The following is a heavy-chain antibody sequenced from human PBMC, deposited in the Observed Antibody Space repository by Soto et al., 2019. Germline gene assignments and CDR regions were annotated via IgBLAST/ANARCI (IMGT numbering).Heavy chain of an antibody. D-gene: IGHD3-16*01. Sequence: QVQLQQSGPGLVKPSQTLSLTCAISGDSVSTNDATWDWIRQSPSRGLEWLGRTYYMSRWQTDYAVSVKSQRSINPDTSNNQVSLQLNSVTPDDTAVYYCARLIGNSWLDSWGQGTLVTVSS. CDR2: TYYMSRWQT. V-gene: IGHV6-1*01. CDR1: GDSVSTNDAT. J-gene: IGHJ5*01. CDR3: ARLIGNSWLDS.